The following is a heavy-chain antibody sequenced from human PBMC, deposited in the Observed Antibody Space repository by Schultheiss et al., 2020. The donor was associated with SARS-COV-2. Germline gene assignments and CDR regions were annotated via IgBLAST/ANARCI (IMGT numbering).Heavy chain of an antibody. V-gene: IGHV3-49*03. J-gene: IGHJ3*02. CDR3: TRDHDKDAFDI. Sequence: GGSLRLSCAASGFTFSGSAMHWFRQAPGKGLEWVGFIRSKAYGGTTEYAASVKGRFTISRDDSKSIAYLQMNSLKTEDTAVYYCTRDHDKDAFDIWGQGTMVTVAS. CDR1: GFTFSGSA. D-gene: IGHD3-22*01. CDR2: IRSKAYGGTT.